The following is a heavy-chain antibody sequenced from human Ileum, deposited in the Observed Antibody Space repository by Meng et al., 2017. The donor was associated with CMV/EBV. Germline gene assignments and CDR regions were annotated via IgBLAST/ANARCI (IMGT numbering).Heavy chain of an antibody. CDR2: ISWDGGTT. D-gene: IGHD3-10*01. CDR3: AKGFYGSGSYFPYFDY. V-gene: IGHV3-43D*03. Sequence: GFTFDEYAMHWVRQTPGRGLEWVSLISWDGGTTYHTDSLKERFTTSRDNSKNSLYLQMNSLRPEDTAMYYCAKGFYGSGSYFPYFDYWGQGTLVTVSS. CDR1: GFTFDEYA. J-gene: IGHJ4*02.